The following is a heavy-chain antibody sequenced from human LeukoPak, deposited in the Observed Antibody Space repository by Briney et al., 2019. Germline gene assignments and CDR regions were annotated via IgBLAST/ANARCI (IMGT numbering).Heavy chain of an antibody. J-gene: IGHJ4*02. CDR1: GGSITTHY. CDR3: ARSYSGYDSPFDF. CDR2: IYYTGSA. D-gene: IGHD5-12*01. Sequence: SETLSLTCTVSGGSITTHYWTWIRQPPGKGLEWIGHIYYTGSANYNPSLKSRITMSVDTSKNQFSLKVTSVTAADTALYYCARSYSGYDSPFDFWGQGTLVTVSS. V-gene: IGHV4-59*11.